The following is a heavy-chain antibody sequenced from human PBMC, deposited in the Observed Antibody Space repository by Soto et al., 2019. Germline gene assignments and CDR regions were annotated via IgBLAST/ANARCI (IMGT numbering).Heavy chain of an antibody. CDR2: IDPSGGGT. Sequence: ASGKVSCKASGYTFTKCHIHWVRQAPGQGLEWMRKIDPSGGGTRDAQRFEGRFTMTGDASTSSVYMELRGLTSEDTAVYYCARDLIGHDNYETIGYYFDHWGPGTLVTVSS. D-gene: IGHD3-16*01. CDR3: ARDLIGHDNYETIGYYFDH. V-gene: IGHV1-46*01. J-gene: IGHJ4*02. CDR1: GYTFTKCH.